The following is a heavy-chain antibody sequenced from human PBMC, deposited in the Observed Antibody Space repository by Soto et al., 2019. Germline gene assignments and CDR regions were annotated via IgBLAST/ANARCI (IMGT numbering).Heavy chain of an antibody. D-gene: IGHD2-2*01. J-gene: IGHJ4*02. CDR3: AKETMASAYADY. Sequence: EVQLLDSGGGLVQPGGSLRLSCAASGFSFSTYVMSWVRQAPGKGLEWVSAISGSGGTTYYADSVKGRFTISRDNSKNTVYLQMNSLRAEDTAVYYCAKETMASAYADYWGQGTLVTVSS. CDR1: GFSFSTYV. V-gene: IGHV3-23*01. CDR2: ISGSGGTT.